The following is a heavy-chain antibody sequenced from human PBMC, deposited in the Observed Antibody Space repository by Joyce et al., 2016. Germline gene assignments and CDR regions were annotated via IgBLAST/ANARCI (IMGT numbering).Heavy chain of an antibody. D-gene: IGHD6-19*01. Sequence: QVQLVQSGAEVKKPGASVKVCCKASGYTFTSHYIHWVRQAPGQGREWMGMIKPSCGSTSYPQKCHGRVTMTRDTSTSTVYMDLGSLRSEDTAIFYCARDDGISGWYDGFDYWGQGTPVTVSS. CDR1: GYTFTSHY. CDR3: ARDDGISGWYDGFDY. J-gene: IGHJ4*02. CDR2: IKPSCGST. V-gene: IGHV1-46*01.